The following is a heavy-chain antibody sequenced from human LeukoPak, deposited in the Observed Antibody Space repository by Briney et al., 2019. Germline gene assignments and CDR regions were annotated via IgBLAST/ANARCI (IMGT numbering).Heavy chain of an antibody. CDR1: GFTFGSYA. CDR2: INGSGGTT. J-gene: IGHJ6*03. V-gene: IGHV3-23*01. Sequence: GGSLRLSCAASGFTFGSYAMTWVRQAPGKGLEWVSAINGSGGTTYFADSVKGRFTISRDNSKNTLYLQMSSLRAEDTAVYYCANTPFSDYYYMDVWGKGTTVTVSS. CDR3: ANTPFSDYYYMDV.